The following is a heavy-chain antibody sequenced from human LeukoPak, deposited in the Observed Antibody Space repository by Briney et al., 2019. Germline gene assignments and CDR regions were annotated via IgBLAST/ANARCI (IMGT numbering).Heavy chain of an antibody. D-gene: IGHD2-15*01. Sequence: GGSLRLSCAASGFTFSSYAMHRVRQAPGKGLEWVAVISYDGSNKYYADSVKGRFTISRDNSKNTLYLQMNSLRAEDTAVYYCARDQSPLYCSGGSCYPAGFDYWGQGTLVTVSS. CDR1: GFTFSSYA. CDR3: ARDQSPLYCSGGSCYPAGFDY. J-gene: IGHJ4*02. V-gene: IGHV3-30*04. CDR2: ISYDGSNK.